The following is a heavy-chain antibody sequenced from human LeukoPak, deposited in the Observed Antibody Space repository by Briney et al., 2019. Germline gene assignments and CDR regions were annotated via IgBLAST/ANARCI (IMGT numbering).Heavy chain of an antibody. Sequence: SETLSLTCAVYGGSFSGYYWSWIRQPPGKGLEWIGEINHSGSTNCNPSLKSRVTISVDTSKNQFSLKLSSVTAADTAVYYCARVGDYDSSGYYGWFDPWGQGTLVTVSS. CDR2: INHSGST. D-gene: IGHD3-22*01. CDR3: ARVGDYDSSGYYGWFDP. V-gene: IGHV4-34*01. J-gene: IGHJ5*02. CDR1: GGSFSGYY.